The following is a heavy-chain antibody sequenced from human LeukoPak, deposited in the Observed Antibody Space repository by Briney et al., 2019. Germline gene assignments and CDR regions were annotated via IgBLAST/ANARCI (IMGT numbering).Heavy chain of an antibody. Sequence: SETLSLTCTVSGGSISSYYWSWIRQPPGKGLEWIGYIYYSGSTNYNPSLKSRVTILVDTSKNQFSLKLSSVTAADTAVYYCARDPRYCSSTSCYNRGLDWFDPWGQGTLVTVSS. J-gene: IGHJ5*02. CDR3: ARDPRYCSSTSCYNRGLDWFDP. V-gene: IGHV4-59*01. CDR1: GGSISSYY. CDR2: IYYSGST. D-gene: IGHD2-2*02.